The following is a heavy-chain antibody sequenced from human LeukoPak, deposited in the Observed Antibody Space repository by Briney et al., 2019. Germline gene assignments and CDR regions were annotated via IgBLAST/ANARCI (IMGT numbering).Heavy chain of an antibody. Sequence: SKTLSLTCVVSGGSVSGYYWGWIRQPPGRGLEWIGYVYYSGSTNYNPSFKSRITISVDTSRNQFSLQLSSVTATDTAVYYCARHVPNSSGWYYYGMDVWGQGTTVTVSS. J-gene: IGHJ6*02. CDR1: GGSVSGYY. D-gene: IGHD6-19*01. V-gene: IGHV4-59*08. CDR3: ARHVPNSSGWYYYGMDV. CDR2: VYYSGST.